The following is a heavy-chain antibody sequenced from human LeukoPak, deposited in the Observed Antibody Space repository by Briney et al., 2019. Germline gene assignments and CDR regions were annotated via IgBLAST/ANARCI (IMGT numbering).Heavy chain of an antibody. D-gene: IGHD6-13*01. J-gene: IGHJ4*02. V-gene: IGHV1-69*04. Sequence: SVKVSCKASGGTFSSYAISWVRQAPGQGLEWMGRIIPILGIANYAQKFQGRVTITTDESTSTAYMELSSLRSEDTAVYYCARPSIAAAGTRFDYWGQGTLVTVSS. CDR2: IIPILGIA. CDR3: ARPSIAAAGTRFDY. CDR1: GGTFSSYA.